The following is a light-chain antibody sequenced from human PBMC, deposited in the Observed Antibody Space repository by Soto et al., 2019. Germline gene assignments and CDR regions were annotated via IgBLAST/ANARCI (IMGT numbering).Light chain of an antibody. V-gene: IGKV1-5*01. CDR2: DAS. CDR1: QSISSY. Sequence: DIQMTQSPSTLSASVGDRVTITCRASQSISSYLAWYQQKPGRAPKLLIFDASSLHSGVPSRFSGSGSGTDFTLTVSSLQPDDFATYYCQQYDTYPCTFGQGTKLEI. CDR3: QQYDTYPCT. J-gene: IGKJ2*02.